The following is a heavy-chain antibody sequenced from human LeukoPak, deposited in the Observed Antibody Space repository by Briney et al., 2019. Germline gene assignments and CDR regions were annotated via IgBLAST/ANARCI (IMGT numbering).Heavy chain of an antibody. V-gene: IGHV3-23*01. D-gene: IGHD3-3*01. J-gene: IGHJ4*02. CDR1: GFTFSSYA. Sequence: LPGGSLRLSCAASGFTFSSYAMSWVRQAPGKGLEWVSAISGSGGSTYYADSVKGRFTISRDNSKNTLYLQMNSLRAEDTAVYYCAKVGPYYDFWSGYFSDYWGQGTLVTVSS. CDR2: ISGSGGST. CDR3: AKVGPYYDFWSGYFSDY.